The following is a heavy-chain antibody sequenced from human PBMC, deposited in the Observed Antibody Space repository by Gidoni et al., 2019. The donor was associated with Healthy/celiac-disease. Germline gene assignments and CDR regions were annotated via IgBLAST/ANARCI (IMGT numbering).Heavy chain of an antibody. Sequence: EVQLVESGGGLVKPGGSLRLSCPAPGFPFSSYSMNWVRQAPGKGLEWVSSISSSSSYIYYADSVKGRFTISRDNAKNSLYLQMNSLRAEDTAVYYCARDQTGDWVSNWFDPWGQGTLVTVSS. CDR2: ISSSSSYI. CDR3: ARDQTGDWVSNWFDP. J-gene: IGHJ5*02. CDR1: GFPFSSYS. V-gene: IGHV3-21*01. D-gene: IGHD7-27*01.